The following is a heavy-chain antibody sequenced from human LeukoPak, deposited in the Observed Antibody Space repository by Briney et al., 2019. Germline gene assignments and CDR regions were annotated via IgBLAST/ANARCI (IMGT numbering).Heavy chain of an antibody. CDR1: GCTLTQYY. V-gene: IGHV1-46*01. J-gene: IGHJ4*02. CDR3: ARLVTGSNPADF. Sequence: ASVTVSCKASGCTLTQYYLHWVRQAPGKGLEVVGMISPSGDSPPYAQKFQDRVTMTRDMSTSTVYMELSNLRSEDTAVYFCARLVTGSNPADFWGQGTLVTVSS. CDR2: ISPSGDSP. D-gene: IGHD1-26*01.